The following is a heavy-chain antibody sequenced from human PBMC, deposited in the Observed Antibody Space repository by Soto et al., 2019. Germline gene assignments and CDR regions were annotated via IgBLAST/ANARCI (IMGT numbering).Heavy chain of an antibody. CDR3: ARHRYGGNSAHVGY. CDR2: ISGSGGST. Sequence: PGGSLRLSCAASGFTFSNYAMTWVRQAPGKGLEWVSAISGSGGSTYYADSVKGRFTISRDNPKNTLYLQMNSLRAEDTAVYYCARHRYGGNSAHVGYWGQGTLVTVSS. CDR1: GFTFSNYA. V-gene: IGHV3-23*01. D-gene: IGHD2-21*02. J-gene: IGHJ4*02.